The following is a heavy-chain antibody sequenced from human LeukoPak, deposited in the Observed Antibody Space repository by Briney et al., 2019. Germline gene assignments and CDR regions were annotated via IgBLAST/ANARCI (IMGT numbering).Heavy chain of an antibody. Sequence: PSETLSLTCTVSGGSISSYYWSWIRQPAGKGLEWIGRIYTSGSTNYSPSLKSRVTMSVDTSKNQFSLKLSSVTAADTAVYYCARGSLRFLDSMNWFDPWGQGTLVTVSS. D-gene: IGHD3-3*01. CDR3: ARGSLRFLDSMNWFDP. V-gene: IGHV4-4*07. CDR2: IYTSGST. CDR1: GGSISSYY. J-gene: IGHJ5*02.